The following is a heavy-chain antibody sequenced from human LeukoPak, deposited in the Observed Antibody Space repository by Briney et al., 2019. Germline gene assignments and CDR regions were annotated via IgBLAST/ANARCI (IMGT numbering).Heavy chain of an antibody. CDR2: INWNGGST. J-gene: IGHJ4*02. D-gene: IGHD6-13*01. CDR3: ARALAAGGDDY. Sequence: ETLSLTCTVSGDSISSYYWSWIRQPPGKGLEWVSGINWNGGSTGYADSVKGRFTISRDNAKNSLYLQMKSLRAEDTALYYCARALAAGGDDYWGQGTLVTVSS. V-gene: IGHV3-20*04. CDR1: GDSISSYY.